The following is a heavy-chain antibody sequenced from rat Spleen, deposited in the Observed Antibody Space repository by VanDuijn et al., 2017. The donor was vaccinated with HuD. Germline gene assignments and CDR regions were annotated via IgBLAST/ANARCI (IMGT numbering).Heavy chain of an antibody. Sequence: EVQLVESGGGLVQPGRSLRLACVASGFTFNNYWMTWIRQAPGKGLEWVASITHTGGNTYYPDSVKGRFTISRDNAKSTLYLQLNSLRSEDTASYYCTTGVYWGQGVMVTVSS. CDR3: TTGVY. J-gene: IGHJ2*01. CDR1: GFTFNNYW. V-gene: IGHV5-31*01. CDR2: ITHTGGNT.